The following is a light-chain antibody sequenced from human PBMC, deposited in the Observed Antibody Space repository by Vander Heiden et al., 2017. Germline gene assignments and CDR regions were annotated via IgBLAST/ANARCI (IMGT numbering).Light chain of an antibody. J-gene: IGKJ4*01. Sequence: DIVMTQSPDSLAVSLGERATINCKSSRSVLYSSNNKNYLAWYQQKPGQPHKLLIYWASTRESGVPDRFSGSGSGTDFTLTISSLQAEDVAVYYCQQYDNSPLTFGGGTKVEIK. CDR2: WAS. CDR1: RSVLYSSNNKNY. V-gene: IGKV4-1*01. CDR3: QQYDNSPLT.